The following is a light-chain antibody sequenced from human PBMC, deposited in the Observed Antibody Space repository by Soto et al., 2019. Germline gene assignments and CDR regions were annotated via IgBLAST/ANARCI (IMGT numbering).Light chain of an antibody. Sequence: DIQMTQSPSTLSASVGDRVTITCRASQSISSWLAWNQQKPGKAPKLLIYDASSLESGVPSRFSGSGSGTEFTRPISSLQPDDFATYYCQQYNRYFWTFGQGTKVEIK. J-gene: IGKJ1*01. CDR3: QQYNRYFWT. V-gene: IGKV1-5*01. CDR1: QSISSW. CDR2: DAS.